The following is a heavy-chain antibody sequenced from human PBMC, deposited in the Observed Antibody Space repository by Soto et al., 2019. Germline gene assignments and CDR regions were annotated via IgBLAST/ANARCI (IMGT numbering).Heavy chain of an antibody. J-gene: IGHJ5*02. CDR1: GFTFSSYA. D-gene: IGHD3-22*01. Sequence: EVQLLESGGGLVQPGGSLRLSCAASGFTFSSYAMSWVRQAPGKGLEWVSSISSSSSYIYYADSVKGRFTISRDNAKNSLYLQMNSLRAEDTAVYYCARNYYDTAGIWPWGQGTLVTVSS. CDR2: ISSSSSYI. CDR3: ARNYYDTAGIWP. V-gene: IGHV3-21*01.